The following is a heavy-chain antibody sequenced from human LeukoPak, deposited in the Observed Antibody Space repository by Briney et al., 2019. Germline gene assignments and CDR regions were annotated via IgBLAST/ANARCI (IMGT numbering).Heavy chain of an antibody. CDR2: ISRMGVTT. D-gene: IGHD2-2*01. Sequence: PGGSLRLSRAVSGFTLNSNAMCWVRQAPGKGLEWVSAISRMGVTTYYADSVKGRFTISRDTSKNTLYLQMNTLRPEDTAVYYCAKEEVPNDYWGQGTLVTVSS. J-gene: IGHJ4*02. CDR1: GFTLNSNA. CDR3: AKEEVPNDY. V-gene: IGHV3-23*01.